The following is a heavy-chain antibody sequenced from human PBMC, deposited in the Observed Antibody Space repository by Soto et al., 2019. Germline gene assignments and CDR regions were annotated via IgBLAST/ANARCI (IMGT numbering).Heavy chain of an antibody. J-gene: IGHJ5*02. V-gene: IGHV2-5*02. CDR2: IYWDDDK. D-gene: IGHD3-16*01. Sequence: QITLKESGPTLVKPTQPLTLTCTFSGFSLTTRGVGVGWIRQPPGKALECLALIYWDDDKRYTPSLQSRLSITKDTSKDQVVLTMTNVDPVDTATYYWAHILNYYQYDWFDPWGQGTLVSVSS. CDR3: AHILNYYQYDWFDP. CDR1: GFSLTTRGVG.